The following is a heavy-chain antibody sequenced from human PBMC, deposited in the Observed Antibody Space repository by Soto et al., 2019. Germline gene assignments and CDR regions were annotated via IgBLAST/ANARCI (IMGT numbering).Heavy chain of an antibody. V-gene: IGHV4-30-2*01. CDR3: ARGSDSSGTEDAFDI. CDR1: GGSISSGGYS. CDR2: IYHSGST. D-gene: IGHD3-22*01. Sequence: SETLSLTCAVSGGSISSGGYSWSWIRQPPGKGLEWIGYIYHSGSTYYNPSLKSRVTISVDRSKNQFSLKLSSVTAADTAVYYCARGSDSSGTEDAFDIWAQGTMVSVTS. J-gene: IGHJ3*02.